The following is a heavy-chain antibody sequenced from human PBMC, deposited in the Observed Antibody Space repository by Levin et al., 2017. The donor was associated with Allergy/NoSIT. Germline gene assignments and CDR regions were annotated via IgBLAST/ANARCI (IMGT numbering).Heavy chain of an antibody. CDR1: GGAISSFY. V-gene: IGHV4-4*07. D-gene: IGHD1-14*01. CDR3: VREPVI. CDR2: IYAGGST. J-gene: IGHJ4*02. Sequence: PSQTLSLTCTLSGGAISSFYWSWIRQPAGKGLEWIGRIYAGGSTNYNPSLQSRVTMSVDTSKNQFSLKLTSVTAADAAVYFCVREPVIWGQGILVTVSS.